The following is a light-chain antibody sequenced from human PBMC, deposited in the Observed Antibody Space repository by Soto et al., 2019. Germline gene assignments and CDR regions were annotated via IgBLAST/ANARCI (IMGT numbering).Light chain of an antibody. V-gene: IGLV2-14*01. J-gene: IGLJ2*01. Sequence: QSALTQPASVSGSPGQSITISCTGTSSDVGDYNYVSWYQHHPGKAPKLMIYEVSNRPSGVSNRFSGSKSGNTASLTISGLQAGDEADYYCSSYTSSSTLIFGGGTKLTVL. CDR3: SSYTSSSTLI. CDR2: EVS. CDR1: SSDVGDYNY.